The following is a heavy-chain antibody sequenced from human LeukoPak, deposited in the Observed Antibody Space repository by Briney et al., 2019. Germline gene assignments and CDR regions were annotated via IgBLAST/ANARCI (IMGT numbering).Heavy chain of an antibody. CDR1: GFTFSDYY. CDR2: ISGSGGST. CDR3: AKIEVVPAAMPSYYYYYYGMDV. J-gene: IGHJ6*02. V-gene: IGHV3-23*01. D-gene: IGHD2-2*01. Sequence: GGSLRLSCAASGFTFSDYYMSWVRQAPGKGLEWVSAISGSGGSTYYADSVKGRFTISRDNSKNTLYLQMNSLRAEDTAVYYCAKIEVVPAAMPSYYYYYYGMDVWGQGTTVTVSS.